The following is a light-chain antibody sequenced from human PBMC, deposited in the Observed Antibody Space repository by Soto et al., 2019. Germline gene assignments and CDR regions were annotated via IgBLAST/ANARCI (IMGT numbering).Light chain of an antibody. J-gene: IGLJ2*01. Sequence: QAVLTQPPSVSAAPGQKVSISCSGSSSNIGNNFVSWFQHLPGTAPKLLIHDNNNRPSGIPHRFSGSKSGTSATLHVTRLQTGDEADYYCGTWASSLSAVVFGGGTKLTVL. CDR2: DNN. V-gene: IGLV1-51*01. CDR1: SSNIGNNF. CDR3: GTWASSLSAVV.